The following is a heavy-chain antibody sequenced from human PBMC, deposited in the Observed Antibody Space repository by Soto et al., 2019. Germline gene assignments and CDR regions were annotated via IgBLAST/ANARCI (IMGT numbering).Heavy chain of an antibody. CDR1: GFTFSSYA. V-gene: IGHV3-23*01. Sequence: GGSLRLSCAASGFTFSSYAMSWVRQAPGKGLEWVSAISGSGGSTYYADSVKGRFTISRDNSKNTLYLQMNSLRAEDTAVYYCAKGPYSGSYRFYFDYWGQGTLVTVSS. D-gene: IGHD1-26*01. CDR3: AKGPYSGSYRFYFDY. J-gene: IGHJ4*02. CDR2: ISGSGGST.